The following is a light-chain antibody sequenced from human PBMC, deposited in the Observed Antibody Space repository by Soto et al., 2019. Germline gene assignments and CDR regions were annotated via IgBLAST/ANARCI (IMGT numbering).Light chain of an antibody. CDR1: QSVNSH. Sequence: EIVLTQSPGTLSLSPGERATLSCKTSQSVNSHLAWYQQKPGQAPRLVIYNASQRATGIPARFSGSGSGTDFTLTISRLEPEDFAVYYCQQYGSSPLTFGGGTKVDIK. J-gene: IGKJ4*01. V-gene: IGKV3-20*01. CDR2: NAS. CDR3: QQYGSSPLT.